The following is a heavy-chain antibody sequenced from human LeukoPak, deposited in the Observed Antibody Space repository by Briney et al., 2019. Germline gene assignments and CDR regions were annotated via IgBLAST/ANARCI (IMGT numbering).Heavy chain of an antibody. J-gene: IGHJ4*02. D-gene: IGHD3-10*01. V-gene: IGHV1-8*03. Sequence: GAPVKVSCKASGYTFTSYYMHWVRQATGQGLEWMGWMNPNSGNTGYAQKFQGRVTITRNTSISTAYMELSSLRSEDTAVYYCATRSGRGVDYWGQGTLVTVSS. CDR2: MNPNSGNT. CDR3: ATRSGRGVDY. CDR1: GYTFTSYY.